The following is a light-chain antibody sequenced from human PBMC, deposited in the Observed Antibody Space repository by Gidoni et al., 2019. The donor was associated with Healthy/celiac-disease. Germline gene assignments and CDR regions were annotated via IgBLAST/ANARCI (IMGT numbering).Light chain of an antibody. J-gene: IGKJ2*01. CDR2: WAS. CDR1: QSVLYSSNNKNY. V-gene: IGKV4-1*01. CDR3: QQYYSTPPT. Sequence: DIVMTQSPDSLAVSLCERATINCKSSQSVLYSSNNKNYLAWYQQKPGQHPKLLIYWASTRESGVPDRFSGSGSGTDFTLTISSLQAEDVAVYYCQQYYSTPPTFGQGTKLEIK.